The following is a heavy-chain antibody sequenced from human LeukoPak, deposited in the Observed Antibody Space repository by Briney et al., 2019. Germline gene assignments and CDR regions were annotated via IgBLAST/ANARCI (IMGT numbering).Heavy chain of an antibody. CDR2: INHSGST. Sequence: SETLSLTCAVYGGSFTGYYWNWIRQSPGKGLEWIGEINHSGSTNYNPSLKSRVTISVDTSKNQFSLKLSSVTAADTAVYYCARLPYYYDSGGYPWGQGTLVTVSS. J-gene: IGHJ5*02. V-gene: IGHV4-34*01. CDR1: GGSFTGYY. CDR3: ARLPYYYDSGGYP. D-gene: IGHD3-22*01.